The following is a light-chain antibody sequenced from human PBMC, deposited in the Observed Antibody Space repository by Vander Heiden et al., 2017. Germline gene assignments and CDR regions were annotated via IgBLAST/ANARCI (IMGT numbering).Light chain of an antibody. Sequence: DIQLTQSPSFLSASVGDRVTITCRASQGISSYLAWYQQKPGKAPKLLIYAASTLQSGVPSRFSGSGSRTEFTLTISSLQPEDFATYYCQQLNSYPLFTFGPGTKVDIK. J-gene: IGKJ3*01. V-gene: IGKV1-9*01. CDR1: QGISSY. CDR3: QQLNSYPLFT. CDR2: AAS.